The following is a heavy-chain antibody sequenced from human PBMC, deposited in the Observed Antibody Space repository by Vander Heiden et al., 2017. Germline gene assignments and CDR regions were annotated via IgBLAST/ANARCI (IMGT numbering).Heavy chain of an antibody. D-gene: IGHD3-10*01. V-gene: IGHV3-21*01. CDR2: ISRTSGYI. J-gene: IGHJ4*02. CDR1: GFTFRSYT. CDR3: AREPPAPGAFDY. Sequence: EVQLVQSGGGLFKPGGSLGLSFVSSGFTFRSYTMTWVRQAPGKGLQWVASISRTSGYIYYADSVKGRFTISRDNAKNALCLQMHSLRAEDTAMYYCAREPPAPGAFDYWGQGSLVTVSS.